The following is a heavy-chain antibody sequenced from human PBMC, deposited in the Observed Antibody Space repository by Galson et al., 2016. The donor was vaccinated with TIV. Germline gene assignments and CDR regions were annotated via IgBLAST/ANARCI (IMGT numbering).Heavy chain of an antibody. V-gene: IGHV1-69*13. J-gene: IGHJ6*02. D-gene: IGHD5-18*01. Sequence: SVKVSCKASGDTFSSFVISWVRQAPGQRLEWMGGIIPLFGEAHYAQKFQGRVTISADESTSTVYMELSGLRSGDTAMHYCAKCRNTAMDTYYYYYGLDVWGQGTTVTVSS. CDR1: GDTFSSFV. CDR3: AKCRNTAMDTYYYYYGLDV. CDR2: IIPLFGEA.